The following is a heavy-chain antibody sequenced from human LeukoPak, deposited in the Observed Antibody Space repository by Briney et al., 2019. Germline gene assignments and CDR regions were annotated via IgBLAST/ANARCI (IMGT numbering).Heavy chain of an antibody. Sequence: GGSLRLSCAASGFIFNNYGLIWVRQAPGKGLQWVSAISNDGGGIQYADFVKGRFTVSRDNSKNMLFLQMNSLTAEDTALYYCAKGSSGYFADLWGQGTLVTVSS. CDR2: ISNDGGGI. CDR3: AKGSSGYFADL. J-gene: IGHJ5*02. CDR1: GFIFNNYG. V-gene: IGHV3-23*01. D-gene: IGHD3-22*01.